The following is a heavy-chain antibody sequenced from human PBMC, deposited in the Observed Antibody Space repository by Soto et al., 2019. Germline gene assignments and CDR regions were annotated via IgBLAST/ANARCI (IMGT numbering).Heavy chain of an antibody. D-gene: IGHD5-18*01. CDR3: ARGRRGYSYLIDY. CDR2: IYHSGST. V-gene: IGHV4-4*02. J-gene: IGHJ4*02. CDR1: GGSISSSNW. Sequence: SETLSLTCAVSGGSISSSNWWSWVRQPPGKGLEWIGEIYHSGSTNYNPSLKSRVTISIDTSKNQFSLKLSSVTAADTAVYYCARGRRGYSYLIDYWGQGTLVTVSS.